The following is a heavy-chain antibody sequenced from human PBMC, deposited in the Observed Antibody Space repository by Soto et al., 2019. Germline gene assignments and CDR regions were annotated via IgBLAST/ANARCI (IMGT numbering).Heavy chain of an antibody. D-gene: IGHD6-19*01. CDR3: ARDRTASAVAGNPNYYYYSMDV. J-gene: IGHJ6*02. Sequence: SETLSLTCTVSGGSISSGDYYWSWIRQPPGKGLEWIGYIYYSGSTYYNPSLKSRVTISVDTSKNQFSLKLSSVTAADTAVYYCARDRTASAVAGNPNYYYYSMDVWGQGTTVTVSS. CDR1: GGSISSGDYY. CDR2: IYYSGST. V-gene: IGHV4-30-4*01.